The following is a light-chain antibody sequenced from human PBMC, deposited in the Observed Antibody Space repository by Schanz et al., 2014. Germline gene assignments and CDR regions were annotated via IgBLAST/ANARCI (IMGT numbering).Light chain of an antibody. J-gene: IGKJ1*01. CDR2: DAS. CDR1: HSVSSSY. CDR3: QQYGSSPKT. V-gene: IGKV3-20*01. Sequence: EIVLTQSPGTLSLSPGERATLSCRASHSVSSSYLAWFQQKPGQGPRLIMYDASSRATGIPARFSGSGSGTDFTLTISRLEPEDFAVYYCQQYGSSPKTFGQGTKVEIK.